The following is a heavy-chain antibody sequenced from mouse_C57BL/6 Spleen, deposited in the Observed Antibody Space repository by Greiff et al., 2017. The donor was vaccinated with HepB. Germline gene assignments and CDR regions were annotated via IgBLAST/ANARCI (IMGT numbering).Heavy chain of an antibody. CDR2: IDPSDSET. CDR1: GYTFTSYW. Sequence: QVQLQQPGAELVRPGSSVKLSCKASGYTFTSYWMHWVKQRPIQGLEWIGNIDPSDSETHYNQKFKDKATLTVDKSSSTAYMQLSSLTSEDSAVYSCARSPFYGSSPWFAYWGQGTLVTVSA. J-gene: IGHJ3*01. CDR3: ARSPFYGSSPWFAY. V-gene: IGHV1-52*01. D-gene: IGHD1-1*01.